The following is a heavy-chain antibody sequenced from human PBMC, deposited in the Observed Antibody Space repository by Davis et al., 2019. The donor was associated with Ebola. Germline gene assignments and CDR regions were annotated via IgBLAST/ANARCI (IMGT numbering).Heavy chain of an antibody. J-gene: IGHJ6*02. CDR1: GFTFSSYS. V-gene: IGHV3-21*01. Sequence: PGGSLRLSCAASGFTFSSYSMNWVRQAPGKGLEWVSSISSSSSYIYYADSVKGRFTISRDNSKNTLYLQMNSLRAEDTAVYYCARIYYYYYGMDVWGQGTTVTVSS. CDR2: ISSSSSYI. CDR3: ARIYYYYYGMDV.